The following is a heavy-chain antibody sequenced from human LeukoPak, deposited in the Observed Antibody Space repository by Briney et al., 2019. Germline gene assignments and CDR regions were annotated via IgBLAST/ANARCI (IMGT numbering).Heavy chain of an antibody. Sequence: GGSPRLSCAASGFTFSNAWMSRVRQAPGKGLEWVGRIKSKTDGGTTDYAAPVKGRFTISRDDSKNTLYLQMSSLKTEDTAVYYCTTDGQYDFWSGPPDYWGQGTLVTVSS. CDR3: TTDGQYDFWSGPPDY. CDR2: IKSKTDGGTT. CDR1: GFTFSNAW. D-gene: IGHD3-3*01. J-gene: IGHJ4*02. V-gene: IGHV3-15*01.